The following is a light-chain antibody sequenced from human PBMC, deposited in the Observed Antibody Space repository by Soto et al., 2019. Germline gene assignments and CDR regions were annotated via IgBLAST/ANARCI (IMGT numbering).Light chain of an antibody. J-gene: IGKJ3*01. CDR3: QQYGSSFT. Sequence: EIVLTQSPGTLSLSPGERATLSCRASQSVSNSYLAWYQQKPGQAPRLLIYGASSRATGIPDRFSGSGSGTDFTLIISRLEPEDFVVYYCQQYGSSFTFGPGTKVDIK. CDR2: GAS. V-gene: IGKV3-20*01. CDR1: QSVSNSY.